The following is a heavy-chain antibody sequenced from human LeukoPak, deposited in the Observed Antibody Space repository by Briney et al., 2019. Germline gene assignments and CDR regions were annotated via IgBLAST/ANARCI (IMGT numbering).Heavy chain of an antibody. J-gene: IGHJ4*02. Sequence: PSETLSLTCTVSGGSISSYYWSWIRQPPGKGLEWIGYIYYSGSTNYNLSLKSRVTISVDTSKNQFSLKLSSVTAADTAVYYCARHLSSSSWEYYFDYWGQGTLVTVSS. CDR1: GGSISSYY. D-gene: IGHD6-13*01. V-gene: IGHV4-59*08. CDR2: IYYSGST. CDR3: ARHLSSSSWEYYFDY.